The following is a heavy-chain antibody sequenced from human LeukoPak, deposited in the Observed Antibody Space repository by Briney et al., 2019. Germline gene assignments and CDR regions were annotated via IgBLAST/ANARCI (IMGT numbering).Heavy chain of an antibody. CDR2: IYHTGRA. J-gene: IGHJ4*02. CDR3: SRVAPGYSNYWSFYCEW. V-gene: IGHV4-38-2*02. CDR1: GYSINSGYY. Sequence: SETLSLTCSVSGYSINSGYYWAWIRQPPGRGLVWIAVIYHTGRAYYNPSLKSRVTISVDTSKNQFFLKLNSVIAADAAFYFCSRVAPGYSNYWSFYCEWWGQGTLVTVSS. D-gene: IGHD4-11*01.